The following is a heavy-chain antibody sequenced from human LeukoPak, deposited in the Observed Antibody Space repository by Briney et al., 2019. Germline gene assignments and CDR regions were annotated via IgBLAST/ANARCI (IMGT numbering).Heavy chain of an antibody. CDR3: ARNGDFALDY. CDR2: LVHTGSA. V-gene: IGHV4-4*02. Sequence: PSETLSLTCAVSGYSISSGYWWGWVRQPPGKGLEWIGELVHTGSAGYNPSLKSRVTISVDKSKNHLSLKMNSVTAADTAVYYCARNGDFALDYWGQGTLVTVSS. J-gene: IGHJ4*02. D-gene: IGHD4-17*01. CDR1: GYSISSGYW.